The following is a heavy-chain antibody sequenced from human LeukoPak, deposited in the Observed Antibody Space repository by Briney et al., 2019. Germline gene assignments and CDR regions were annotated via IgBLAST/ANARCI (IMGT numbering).Heavy chain of an antibody. CDR2: INSDGSRI. J-gene: IGHJ4*02. D-gene: IGHD1-26*01. CDR1: GFTFSTSW. Sequence: GGSLRLSCAASGFTFSTSWMHWVRRAPGKGLVWVSRINSDGSRINYAGSVKGRLTISRDNAKNTLYLQMNSLRADDTAVYYCARALGSYSDYWGQGTLVTVSS. V-gene: IGHV3-74*01. CDR3: ARALGSYSDY.